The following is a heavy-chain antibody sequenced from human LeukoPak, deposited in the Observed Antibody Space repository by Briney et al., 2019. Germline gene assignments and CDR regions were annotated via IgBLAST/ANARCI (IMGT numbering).Heavy chain of an antibody. Sequence: GGSLRLSCAASGFIFSGYAMHWVRQAPGKGLEFVSVISSDGGGTYYADSVKGRFTISRDNSKNTLYLQMGSLRAEDSGVCYCGTWGIVAALDRWGQGTLVTVSS. V-gene: IGHV3-64*02. D-gene: IGHD5-12*01. CDR3: GTWGIVAALDR. J-gene: IGHJ5*02. CDR1: GFIFSGYA. CDR2: ISSDGGGT.